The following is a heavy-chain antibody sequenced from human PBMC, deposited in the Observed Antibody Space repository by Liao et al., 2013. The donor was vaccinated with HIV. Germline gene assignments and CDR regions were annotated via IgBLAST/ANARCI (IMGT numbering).Heavy chain of an antibody. V-gene: IGHV4-4*07. CDR3: ARDQSSGWPQYWYFDL. D-gene: IGHD6-19*01. Sequence: QVQLQESGPGLVKPSETLSLICSVSGGSISSYYWSWIRQPAGQGLEWIGRIYTSGSTNYNPSLKSRVTMSVDTSKNQFSLKLSSVTAADTAVYYCARDQSSGWPQYWYFDLWGRGTLVTVSS. CDR2: IYTSGST. J-gene: IGHJ2*01. CDR1: GGSISSYY.